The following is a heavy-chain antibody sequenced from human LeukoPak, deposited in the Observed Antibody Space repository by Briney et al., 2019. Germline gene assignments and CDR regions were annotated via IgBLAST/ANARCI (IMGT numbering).Heavy chain of an antibody. CDR3: ARGSGYYGSGSYYPFDY. CDR1: GASISSGSYF. J-gene: IGHJ4*02. V-gene: IGHV4-61*02. D-gene: IGHD3-10*01. Sequence: PSETLSLTCTVSGASISSGSYFWSWIRQPAGKGLEWIGRIYTSGSTNYNPSLKGRVAISVDTSKNQFSLKLSSVTAADTAVYYCARGSGYYGSGSYYPFDYWGQGTLVTVSS. CDR2: IYTSGST.